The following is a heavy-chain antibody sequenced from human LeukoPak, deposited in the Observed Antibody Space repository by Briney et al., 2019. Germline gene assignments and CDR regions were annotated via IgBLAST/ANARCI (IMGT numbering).Heavy chain of an antibody. CDR2: IIPIIGTA. CDR3: ARDMSGVAHYFDY. V-gene: IGHV1-69*05. J-gene: IGHJ4*02. CDR1: GGTFSSYA. Sequence: SVRVSCKASGGTFSSYAISWVRQAPGQGLEWMGGIIPIIGTANYAQKFQGRVTMTRDTSTSTVYMELSSLRSEDTAVYYCARDMSGVAHYFDYWGQGTLVTVS. D-gene: IGHD3-3*01.